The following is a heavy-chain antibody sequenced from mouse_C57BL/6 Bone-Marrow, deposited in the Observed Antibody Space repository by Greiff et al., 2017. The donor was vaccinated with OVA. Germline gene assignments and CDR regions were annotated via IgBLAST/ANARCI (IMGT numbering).Heavy chain of an antibody. CDR3: ARQGLRRDFDY. Sequence: DVQLVESGGGLVQPGGSLKLSCAASGFTFSDYYMYWVRQTPEKRLEWVAYISNGGGSTYYPDTVKGRFTISRDHAKNTLYLQMSRLKSEDTAMYYCARQGLRRDFDYWGQGTTLTVSS. V-gene: IGHV5-12*01. CDR1: GFTFSDYY. D-gene: IGHD2-4*01. CDR2: ISNGGGST. J-gene: IGHJ2*01.